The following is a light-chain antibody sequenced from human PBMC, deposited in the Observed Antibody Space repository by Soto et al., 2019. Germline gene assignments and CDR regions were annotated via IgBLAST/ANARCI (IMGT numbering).Light chain of an antibody. Sequence: DIQMTQSPSTLSASVGDRVTITCRASQSINTRLAWYQHKPGKAPKLLIYKASSLESGVPSRFTGSGSETDFTLTISSLQPDDFAPYYCQQYKSYRRTFGQGTKVEIK. CDR2: KAS. V-gene: IGKV1-5*03. J-gene: IGKJ1*01. CDR3: QQYKSYRRT. CDR1: QSINTR.